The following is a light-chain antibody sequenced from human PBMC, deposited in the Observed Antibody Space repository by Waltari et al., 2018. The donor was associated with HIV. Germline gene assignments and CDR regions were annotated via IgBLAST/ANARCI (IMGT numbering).Light chain of an antibody. J-gene: IGLJ2*01. CDR2: DVT. CDR1: SRDVGGYNY. Sequence: QSALTQPRSVSGSPGQSVTISCTGTSRDVGGYNYVSWYQHHTSKGPKLLRYDVTKRPSGVPDRFSGSKSGNTASLTISGLQAEDEADYYCCSYADTYFVVFGGRTMLTVL. V-gene: IGLV2-11*01. CDR3: CSYADTYFVV.